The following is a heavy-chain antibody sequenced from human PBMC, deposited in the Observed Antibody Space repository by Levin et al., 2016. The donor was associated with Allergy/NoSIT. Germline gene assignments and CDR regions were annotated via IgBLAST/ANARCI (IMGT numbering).Heavy chain of an antibody. J-gene: IGHJ5*02. D-gene: IGHD3-10*01. CDR2: IKSKTDGGTT. CDR1: GFTFSNAW. V-gene: IGHV3-15*01. CDR3: TTGTRITMVRGVIIKDSWFDP. Sequence: GESLKISCAASGFTFSNAWMSWVRQAPGKGLEWVGRIKSKTDGGTTDYAAPVKGRFTISRDDSKNTLYLQMNSLKTEDTAVYYCTTGTRITMVRGVIIKDSWFDPWGQGTLVTVSS.